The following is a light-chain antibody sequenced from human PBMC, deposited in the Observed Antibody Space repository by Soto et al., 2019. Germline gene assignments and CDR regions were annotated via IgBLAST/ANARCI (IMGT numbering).Light chain of an antibody. CDR3: QQYYKTPRT. CDR2: WAS. V-gene: IGKV4-1*01. CDR1: QSVLYSSNNKNY. Sequence: DIVMTQSPDSLAVCLGERATINCKSSQSVLYSSNNKNYLAWYQQQPGQPPKLLIYWASTRESGVPDRFSGSGSGTDFTLTINSLQAEDVAVYYCQQYYKTPRTFGQGTKVEIK. J-gene: IGKJ1*01.